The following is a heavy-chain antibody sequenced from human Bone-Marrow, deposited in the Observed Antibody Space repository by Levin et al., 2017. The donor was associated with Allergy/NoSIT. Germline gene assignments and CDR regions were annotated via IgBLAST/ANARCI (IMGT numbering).Heavy chain of an antibody. J-gene: IGHJ4*02. CDR2: IYYSGST. D-gene: IGHD6-13*01. CDR3: ATYGPAAGTVDY. V-gene: IGHV4-39*01. Sequence: SQTLSLTCTVSGGSVSGSSYYWGWIRQPPGKGLEWIGSIYYSGSTYYNPSLKSRVTISVDTSKNQFSLKLNSVTAADTAVYYCATYGPAAGTVDYWGQGTLVTVSS. CDR1: GGSVSGSSYY.